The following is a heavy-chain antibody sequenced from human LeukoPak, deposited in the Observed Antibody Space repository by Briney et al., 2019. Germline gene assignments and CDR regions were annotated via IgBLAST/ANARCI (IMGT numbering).Heavy chain of an antibody. CDR3: TTHPSGGLS. CDR2: IKSKADGGTT. D-gene: IGHD3-16*01. CDR1: EFTLSNAL. V-gene: IGHV3-15*01. J-gene: IGHJ4*02. Sequence: SGGSLSLSCAASEFTLSNALMNWVRQAPGKGLEWVGRIKSKADGGTTDFAAPVKGRFTISRDDSKNTLYLQMNSLKTEDTAVYYCTTHPSGGLSWGQGTLVSVSS.